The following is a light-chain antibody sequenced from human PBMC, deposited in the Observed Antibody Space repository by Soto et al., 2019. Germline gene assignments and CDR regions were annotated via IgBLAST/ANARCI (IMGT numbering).Light chain of an antibody. CDR1: SSDVGGYNY. CDR3: SSYTRSSTHYV. J-gene: IGLJ1*01. V-gene: IGLV2-14*01. CDR2: EVS. Sequence: QSALTQPASVSGSPGHSITISCTGTSSDVGGYNYVSWYQQHPGKAPKLMIYEVSNRPSRVSNRFSGSKSGNTASLTISGLQAEDEPDYYCSSYTRSSTHYVFGTGTKVTVL.